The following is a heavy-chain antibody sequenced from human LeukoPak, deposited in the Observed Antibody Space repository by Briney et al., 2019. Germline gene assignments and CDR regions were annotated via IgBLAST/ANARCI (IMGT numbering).Heavy chain of an antibody. CDR1: GYTFTSYD. CDR2: MNPNSGNT. J-gene: IGHJ6*02. V-gene: IGHV1-8*01. CDR3: ARGSAPFYYYGMDV. Sequence: GASVKVSCKASGYTFTSYDINWVRQATGQGLEWMGWMNPNSGNTGYAQKFQGRVTMTRNTSISTAYMELSSLRSEDTAVYYCARGSAPFYYYGMDVWAKGPRSPSP.